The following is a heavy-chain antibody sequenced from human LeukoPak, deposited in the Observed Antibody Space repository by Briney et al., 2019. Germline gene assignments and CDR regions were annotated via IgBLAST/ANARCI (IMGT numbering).Heavy chain of an antibody. J-gene: IGHJ4*02. V-gene: IGHV4-4*02. CDR1: GGSISSSNW. Sequence: SETLSLTCAVSGGSISSSNWWSWVRQPPGKGLEWIGEIYHSGSTNYNPSLKSRVTISVDTSKNQFSLRLSSVTAADTAVYYCARHSPCSGGTCYDYWGQGTLVTVSS. CDR3: ARHSPCSGGTCYDY. D-gene: IGHD2-15*01. CDR2: IYHSGST.